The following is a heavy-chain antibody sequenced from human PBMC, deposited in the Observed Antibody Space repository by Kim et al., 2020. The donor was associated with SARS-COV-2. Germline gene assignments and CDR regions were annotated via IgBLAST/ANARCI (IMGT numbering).Heavy chain of an antibody. CDR1: GGSISSSSYY. Sequence: SETLSLTCTVSGGSISSSSYYWGWIRQPPGKGLEWIGSIYYSGSTYYNPSLKSRVTISVDTSKNQFSLKLSSVTAADTAVYYCARHGIRPRTGEYYDFWSGYDRPRNWFDPWGQGTLVTVSS. D-gene: IGHD3-3*01. CDR2: IYYSGST. CDR3: ARHGIRPRTGEYYDFWSGYDRPRNWFDP. J-gene: IGHJ5*02. V-gene: IGHV4-39*01.